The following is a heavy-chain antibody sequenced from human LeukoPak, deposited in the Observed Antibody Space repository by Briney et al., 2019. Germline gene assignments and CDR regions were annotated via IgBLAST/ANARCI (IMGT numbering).Heavy chain of an antibody. CDR2: IYPGDSDT. J-gene: IGHJ5*02. D-gene: IGHD2-21*01. CDR1: GYSFTSYW. Sequence: GESLKISCKGSGYSFTSYWIGWVRQMPGKGLEWMGIIYPGDSDTRYSPSFQGQVTISADKSISTAYLQWSSLKASDTAMYYWARHGVPGILWSWFDPWGQGTLVTVSS. V-gene: IGHV5-51*01. CDR3: ARHGVPGILWSWFDP.